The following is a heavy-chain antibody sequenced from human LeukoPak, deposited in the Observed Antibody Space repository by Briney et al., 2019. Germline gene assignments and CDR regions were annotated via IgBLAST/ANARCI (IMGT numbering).Heavy chain of an antibody. V-gene: IGHV4-59*01. CDR3: ARDMYSSGQEGGFDP. CDR2: IYYSGST. D-gene: IGHD6-19*01. CDR1: GVSISSYY. Sequence: SETLSLTCTVSGVSISSYYWSWIRQPPGKGLEWIGYIYYSGSTNYNPSLKSRVTISVDTSKNQFSLKLSSVTAADTAVYYCARDMYSSGQEGGFDPWGQGTLVTVSS. J-gene: IGHJ5*02.